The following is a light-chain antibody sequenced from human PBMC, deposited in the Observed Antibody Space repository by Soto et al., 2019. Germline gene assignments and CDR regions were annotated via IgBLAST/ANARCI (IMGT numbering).Light chain of an antibody. CDR2: DTS. CDR1: QSISTN. CDR3: QQYGSLPIT. V-gene: IGKV3D-15*01. Sequence: EIVMTQSPATLSVSPGEGATLSCRASQSISTNLAWYQQKPGQAPRLLIYDTSTRAAGIPDRFSGSGSGTDFTLTINRLEPEDFAVYCCQQYGSLPITFGQGTRREIK. J-gene: IGKJ5*01.